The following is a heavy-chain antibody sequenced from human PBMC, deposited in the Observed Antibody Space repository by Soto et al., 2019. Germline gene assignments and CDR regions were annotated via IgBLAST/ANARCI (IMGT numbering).Heavy chain of an antibody. J-gene: IGHJ6*02. Sequence: GWSLRLSCAASGFTFSSYGMHWVRQAPGKGLEWGAVIWYDGSNKYYADSVKVRFTISRDNSKNTLYLQMNSLRAEETAVYYCARDRGGATPFYGMDAWGQGTTVTVSS. CDR1: GFTFSSYG. D-gene: IGHD1-26*01. V-gene: IGHV3-33*01. CDR2: IWYDGSNK. CDR3: ARDRGGATPFYGMDA.